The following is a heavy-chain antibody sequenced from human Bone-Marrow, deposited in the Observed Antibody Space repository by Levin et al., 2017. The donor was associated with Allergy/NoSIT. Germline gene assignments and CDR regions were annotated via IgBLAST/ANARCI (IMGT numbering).Heavy chain of an antibody. J-gene: IGHJ3*01. Sequence: GESLKISCKGSGYTFTFHWIGWVRQMPGKGLEWMGIINPSDSDTRYSPSFEGQVAFSVDKSTDSVYLQWRTLKASDTAIYYWARHSYDVGSVGAYDFWGQGTKVTVSS. V-gene: IGHV5-51*01. CDR2: INPSDSDT. CDR3: ARHSYDVGSVGAYDF. D-gene: IGHD3-10*01. CDR1: GYTFTFHW.